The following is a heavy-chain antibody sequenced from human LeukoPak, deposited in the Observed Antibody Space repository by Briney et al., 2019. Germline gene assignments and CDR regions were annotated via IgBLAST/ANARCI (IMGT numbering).Heavy chain of an antibody. V-gene: IGHV3-53*01. CDR1: GFTVSINY. D-gene: IGHD2-21*02. J-gene: IGHJ1*01. CDR2: IYSGGST. Sequence: QPGGSLRLSCAASGFTVSINYMSWVRQAPGKGLEWVSVIYSGGSTYYADSVKGRFTISRDNSKNTLYLQMNSLRAEDTAVYYCARDPPPHYCGGDCYSSWGQGTLVTVSS. CDR3: ARDPPPHYCGGDCYSS.